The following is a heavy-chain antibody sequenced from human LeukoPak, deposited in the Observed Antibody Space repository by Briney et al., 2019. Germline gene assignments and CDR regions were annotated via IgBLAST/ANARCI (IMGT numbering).Heavy chain of an antibody. D-gene: IGHD6-13*01. CDR2: IYTSGST. CDR3: ARIGIAAAGTISYYYYMDV. Sequence: NSSETLSLTCTVSGGSISSGSYYWSCIRQPAGKGLEWIGRIYTSGSTNYNPSLKSRVTISVDTSKNQFSLKLSSVTAADTAVYYCARIGIAAAGTISYYYYMDVWGKGTTVTVSS. J-gene: IGHJ6*03. V-gene: IGHV4-61*02. CDR1: GGSISSGSYY.